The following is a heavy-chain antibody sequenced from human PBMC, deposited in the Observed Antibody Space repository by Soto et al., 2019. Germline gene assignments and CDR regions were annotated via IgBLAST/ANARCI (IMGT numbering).Heavy chain of an antibody. D-gene: IGHD6-6*01. V-gene: IGHV3-30*18. CDR3: AKRSSSSTFDY. CDR1: GFTFSSYG. CDR2: ISYDGSNK. Sequence: GGSLRLSCAASGFTFSSYGMHWVRQAPGKGLEWVAVISYDGSNKYYADSVKGRFTISRDNSKNTLYLQMNGLRAEDTAVYYCAKRSSSSTFDYWGQGT. J-gene: IGHJ4*02.